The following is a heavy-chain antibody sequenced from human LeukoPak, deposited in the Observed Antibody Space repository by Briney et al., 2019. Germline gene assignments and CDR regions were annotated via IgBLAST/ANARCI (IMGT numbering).Heavy chain of an antibody. Sequence: SETLSLTCAVSDDSFSSHYWTWIRQPPGRGLEWIGYISYIGSTNYNPSLKSRVTISIDTSKNQFSLKLSSVTAADTAVYYCARDLVTVTKGFDIWGQGTMVSVSS. V-gene: IGHV4-59*11. CDR1: DDSFSSHY. J-gene: IGHJ3*02. D-gene: IGHD4-17*01. CDR3: ARDLVTVTKGFDI. CDR2: ISYIGST.